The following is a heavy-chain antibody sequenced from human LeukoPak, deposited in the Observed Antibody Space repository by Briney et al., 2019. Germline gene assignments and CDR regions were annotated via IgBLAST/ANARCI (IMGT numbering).Heavy chain of an antibody. Sequence: SQTLSLTCTVSGGSISSGSYSWSWIRQPAGKGLEWIGRIYTSGSTNYNPSLKSRVTISVDTSKNQFSMKLSSVAAADTAVYYCASSTGSGSYYPLFDYWGQGTLVTVSS. CDR2: IYTSGST. CDR1: GGSISSGSYS. V-gene: IGHV4-61*02. D-gene: IGHD3-10*01. CDR3: ASSTGSGSYYPLFDY. J-gene: IGHJ4*02.